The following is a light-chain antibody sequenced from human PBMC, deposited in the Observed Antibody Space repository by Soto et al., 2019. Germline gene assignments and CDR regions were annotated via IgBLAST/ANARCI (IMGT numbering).Light chain of an antibody. Sequence: QSVLTHPPSVSWAPGHSVTISCTGSSSNIWAGYDVQWYQQLPGTAPKLLISGNSNRPSGVPDRFSGSKSGTSASLAITGLQAEDGADYFCLSYGSSLSGCYVFGTGTKVTV. CDR3: LSYGSSLSGCYV. J-gene: IGLJ1*01. CDR2: GNS. CDR1: SSNIWAGYD. V-gene: IGLV1-40*01.